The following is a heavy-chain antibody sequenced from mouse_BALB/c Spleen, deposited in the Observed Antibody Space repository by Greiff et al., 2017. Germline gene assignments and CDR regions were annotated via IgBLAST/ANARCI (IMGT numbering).Heavy chain of an antibody. CDR2: ISSGGST. J-gene: IGHJ2*01. V-gene: IGHV5-6-5*01. Sequence: EVKLMESGGGLVKPGGSLKLSCAASGFTFSSYAMSWVRQTPEKRLEWVASISSGGSTYYPDSVKGRFTISRDNARNILYLQMSSLRSEDTAMYYCARGWTPVDYWGQGTTLTVSS. CDR1: GFTFSSYA. CDR3: ARGWTPVDY.